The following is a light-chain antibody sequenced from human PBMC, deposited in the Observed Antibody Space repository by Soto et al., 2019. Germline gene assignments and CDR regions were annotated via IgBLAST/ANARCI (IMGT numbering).Light chain of an antibody. CDR1: QSISSW. CDR3: QQYNSFTIT. CDR2: KAS. Sequence: DIQMTQSPSTLSASVGDRVTITCRASQSISSWLAWYQQKPGKAPKLLIYKASSLESGVPSRFSGSGSGTEFTLTISSLQPDDFATYYCQQYNSFTITLCQETRPEIK. V-gene: IGKV1-5*03. J-gene: IGKJ5*01.